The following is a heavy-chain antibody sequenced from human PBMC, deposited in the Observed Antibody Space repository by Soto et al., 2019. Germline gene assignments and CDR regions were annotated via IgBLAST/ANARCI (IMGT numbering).Heavy chain of an antibody. Sequence: NRSETLSLTCTVSGGSISSVGHYWSWIRQPPGKGLEWIGYIYYSGSTYYNPYLKSRVTISVDTSKNQFSLKLSSVTAADTAVYYCARAMVVTQNWFDPWGQGTLVTVS. CDR2: IYYSGST. D-gene: IGHD2-21*02. J-gene: IGHJ5*02. V-gene: IGHV4-30-4*08. CDR1: GGSISSVGHY. CDR3: ARAMVVTQNWFDP.